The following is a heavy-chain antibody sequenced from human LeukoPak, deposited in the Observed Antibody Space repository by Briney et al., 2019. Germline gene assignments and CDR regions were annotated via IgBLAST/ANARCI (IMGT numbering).Heavy chain of an antibody. D-gene: IGHD5-24*01. CDR2: INQDESSQ. CDR3: ARILEMATITGYYYYMDV. J-gene: IGHJ6*03. Sequence: GGSLRLSCAASGFSFTTYWMGWVRQAPGKGLEWVANINQDESSQYYVDAVRGRFTISRDNAKNSLYLQMNSLRAEDTAVYYCARILEMATITGYYYYMDVWGKGTTVTIFS. CDR1: GFSFTTYW. V-gene: IGHV3-7*01.